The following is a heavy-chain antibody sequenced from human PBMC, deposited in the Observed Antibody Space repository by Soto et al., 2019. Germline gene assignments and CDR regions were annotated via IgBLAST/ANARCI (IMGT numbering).Heavy chain of an antibody. CDR3: ARGPYGSGHYQYNDGMDV. V-gene: IGHV4-30-2*01. CDR2: INHSGNT. Sequence: QLQLQESGSGLVKPSQTLSLTCAVSGGSISSGGFSWTWIRQPPGKGLEWIGYINHSGNTYYNPSLKTRVKISVNRSKNQFFLKPCLVTTADTALYYCARGPYGSGHYQYNDGMDVWGQGTTVNVS. CDR1: GGSISSGGFS. J-gene: IGHJ6*01. D-gene: IGHD3-10*01.